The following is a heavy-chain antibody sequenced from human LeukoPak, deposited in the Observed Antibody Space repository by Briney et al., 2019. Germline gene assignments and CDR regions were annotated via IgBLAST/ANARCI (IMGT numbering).Heavy chain of an antibody. CDR2: ISGSGGSS. D-gene: IGHD6-13*01. CDR1: GFTFSSYA. V-gene: IGHV3-23*02. Sequence: EGSLRLSCAASGFTFSSYAMSWVRQAPGKGLEWVSAISGSGGSSYHQDGVKDRFTISRDNSKNTLYLQMNSLRAEDTAVYYCAKESGRVGTGAFDIWGQGTMVTVSS. CDR3: AKESGRVGTGAFDI. J-gene: IGHJ3*02.